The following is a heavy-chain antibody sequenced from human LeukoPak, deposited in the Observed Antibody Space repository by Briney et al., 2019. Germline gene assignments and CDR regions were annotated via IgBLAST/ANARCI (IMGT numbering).Heavy chain of an antibody. J-gene: IGHJ4*02. CDR3: ARGAVGKTESSGYPPHFDY. D-gene: IGHD3-22*01. CDR1: GFTLTNG. Sequence: PGGTLRLSCVVSGFTLTNGKSWVRKAPGKGLEWVSYVSATGYTTSYADSVKGQFTISRDNAKNTVFLKMDSLRADDTAVYYCARGAVGKTESSGYPPHFDYWGQGTLVTVSS. CDR2: VSATGYTT. V-gene: IGHV3-23*01.